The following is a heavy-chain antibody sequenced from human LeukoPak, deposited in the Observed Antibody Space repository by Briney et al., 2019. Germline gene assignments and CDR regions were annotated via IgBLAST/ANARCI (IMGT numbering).Heavy chain of an antibody. D-gene: IGHD3-16*02. Sequence: GGSLRLSCAASGLTFSSYWMSWVRQAPGKGLEWVANIKQDGSEKYYVDSVKGRFTISRDNAKNSLYLQMNSLRAEDTAVYYCAREVPDDYVWGSYRPWGDYWGQGTLVTVSS. CDR1: GLTFSSYW. V-gene: IGHV3-7*01. CDR2: IKQDGSEK. J-gene: IGHJ4*02. CDR3: AREVPDDYVWGSYRPWGDY.